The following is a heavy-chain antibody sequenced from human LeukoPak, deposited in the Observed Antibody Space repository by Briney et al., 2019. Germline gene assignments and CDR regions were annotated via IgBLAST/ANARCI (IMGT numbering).Heavy chain of an antibody. CDR2: IYYSGST. V-gene: IGHV4-59*01. J-gene: IGHJ4*02. Sequence: PSETLSLTCTVSGGSISSYYWSWLRQPPGKGLEWIGYIYYSGSTNYNPSLKSRVTISVDTSKNQSSLKLSSVTAADTAVYYCARDQNYDFWSGPQDYWGQGTLVTVSS. CDR3: ARDQNYDFWSGPQDY. CDR1: GGSISSYY. D-gene: IGHD3-3*01.